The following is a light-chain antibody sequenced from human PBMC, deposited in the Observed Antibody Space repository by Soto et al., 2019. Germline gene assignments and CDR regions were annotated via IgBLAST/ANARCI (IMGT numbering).Light chain of an antibody. CDR1: QSVTSTY. Sequence: EIVLTQSPDPLSLSPAERATLSCMASQSVTSTYLAWYQQSPGQSPRLLICAAHSRATGIPDRFSGSGSGTDFTLTISRLEPEDFAVYYCQQYGSSGKFGQGTKVDIK. V-gene: IGKV3-20*01. CDR2: AAH. CDR3: QQYGSSGK. J-gene: IGKJ1*01.